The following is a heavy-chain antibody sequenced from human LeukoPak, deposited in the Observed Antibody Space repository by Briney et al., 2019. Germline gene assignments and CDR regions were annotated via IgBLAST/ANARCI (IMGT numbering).Heavy chain of an antibody. D-gene: IGHD2-2*01. J-gene: IGHJ5*02. CDR2: IIPIFGTA. CDR3: ARVSVVPAAMGTWFDP. CDR1: GGTFISYA. V-gene: IGHV1-69*13. Sequence: ASVKVSCKASGGTFISYAISWVRQAPGQGLEWMGGIIPIFGTANYAQKSQGRVTITADESTSTAYMELSSLRSEDTAVYYCARVSVVPAAMGTWFDPWGQGTLVTVSS.